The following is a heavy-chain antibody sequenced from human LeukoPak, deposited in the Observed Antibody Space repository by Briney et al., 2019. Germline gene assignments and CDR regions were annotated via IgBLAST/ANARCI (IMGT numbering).Heavy chain of an antibody. J-gene: IGHJ3*02. CDR1: GFTFSSYA. V-gene: IGHV3-30-3*01. D-gene: IGHD2-15*01. Sequence: GGSLRLSCAASGFTFSSYAMHWVRQAPGKGLEWVALIRCDGSNKYYADSVKGRFTISRDNSKNTLYLQMNSLRAEDTAVYYCARDCGGGSCYGPYNAFNIWGQGTMVTVSS. CDR3: ARDCGGGSCYGPYNAFNI. CDR2: IRCDGSNK.